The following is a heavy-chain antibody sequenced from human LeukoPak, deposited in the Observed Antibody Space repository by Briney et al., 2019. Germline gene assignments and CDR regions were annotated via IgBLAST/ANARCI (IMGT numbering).Heavy chain of an antibody. CDR3: VIEDAGDGDDIGIFYH. CDR1: AFTFSRHW. Sequence: PGVSLRLYCAACAFTFSRHWMIWLPQAPGKRPEWVANIIQDRRETYSVVSVKGRFTVHRDNAKDSLYLQMKTLRVEDTSLLYCVIEDAGDGDDIGIFYHWGEGTLVTVSS. V-gene: IGHV3-7*01. J-gene: IGHJ4*02. D-gene: IGHD3-9*01. CDR2: IIQDRRET.